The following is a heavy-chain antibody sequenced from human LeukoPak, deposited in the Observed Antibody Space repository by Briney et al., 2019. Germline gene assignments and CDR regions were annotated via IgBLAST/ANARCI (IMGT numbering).Heavy chain of an antibody. CDR2: IYHSGST. D-gene: IGHD3-10*01. V-gene: IGHV4-38-2*02. J-gene: IGHJ4*02. Sequence: PSETLSLTCTVSGYSISSGYYWGWIRQPPGKGLEWIGSIYHSGSTNYNPSLKSRVTISVDTSRNQFSLKLSSVTAADTAVYYCARDGPNPLLWFAYWGQGTLVTVSS. CDR3: ARDGPNPLLWFAY. CDR1: GYSISSGYY.